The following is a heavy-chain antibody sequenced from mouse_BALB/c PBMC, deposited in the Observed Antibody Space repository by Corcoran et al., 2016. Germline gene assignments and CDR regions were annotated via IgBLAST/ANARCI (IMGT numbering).Heavy chain of an antibody. CDR2: IWWDDDK. CDR1: GFSLSTSGMG. D-gene: IGHD2-1*01. Sequence: QVTLKESGPGILQPSQTLSLTCSFSGFSLSTSGMGVGWIRQPSGKGLEWLAHIWWDDDKRYNPALKSRLTISKDTSSNQVFLKIASVDTADTATYYWARSIYYGNYHFDYWGQGTTLTVSS. J-gene: IGHJ2*01. V-gene: IGHV8-8*01. CDR3: ARSIYYGNYHFDY.